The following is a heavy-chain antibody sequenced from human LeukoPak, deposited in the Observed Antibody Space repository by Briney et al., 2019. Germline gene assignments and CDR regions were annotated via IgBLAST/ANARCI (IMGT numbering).Heavy chain of an antibody. CDR3: ARAYGSGSYSYYFDY. Sequence: GGSLRLSCAASGFTFSSYWMHWVRQAPGKGLVWVSRINTDGSSTSYADSVKGRFTISRDNAKNTLYLQMNSLRAEDTAVYYCARAYGSGSYSYYFDYWGQGTLVTVSS. V-gene: IGHV3-74*01. CDR2: INTDGSST. J-gene: IGHJ4*02. D-gene: IGHD3-10*01. CDR1: GFTFSSYW.